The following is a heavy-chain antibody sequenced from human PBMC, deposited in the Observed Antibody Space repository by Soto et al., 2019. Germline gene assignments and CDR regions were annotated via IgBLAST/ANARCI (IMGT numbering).Heavy chain of an antibody. CDR1: GGSISSSSYY. Sequence: SETLSLTCTVSGGSISSSSYYWGWVRQPPGKGLEWIGSIYYSGSTYHNPSLKSRVTTSVDTSKNQFSLKLSSVTAADTAVYFCASVNIIRSDSGHNAIDVSAQGTTLTVS. J-gene: IGHJ6*02. CDR2: IYYSGST. CDR3: ASVNIIRSDSGHNAIDV. V-gene: IGHV4-39*01. D-gene: IGHD4-17*01.